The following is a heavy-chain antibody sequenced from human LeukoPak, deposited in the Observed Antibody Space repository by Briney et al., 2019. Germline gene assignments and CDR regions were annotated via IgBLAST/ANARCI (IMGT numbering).Heavy chain of an antibody. CDR3: AKDVNLEWLSRGFDY. D-gene: IGHD3-3*01. V-gene: IGHV3-48*01. Sequence: GGSLRLSCAASGFTFSSYSMNWVRQAPGKGLEWVSYISSSSSTIYYADSVKGRFTISRDNAKNSLYLQMNSLRAEDTAVYYCAKDVNLEWLSRGFDYWGQGTLVTVSS. J-gene: IGHJ4*02. CDR1: GFTFSSYS. CDR2: ISSSSSTI.